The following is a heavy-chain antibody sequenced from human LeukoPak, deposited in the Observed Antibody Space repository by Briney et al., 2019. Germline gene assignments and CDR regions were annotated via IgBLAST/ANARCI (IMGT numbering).Heavy chain of an antibody. CDR1: GYTFTGYY. CDR2: INPNSGGT. Sequence: ASVKVSCKASGYTFTGYYMHWVRQAPGQGLEWMGWINPNSGGTNYAQKFQGRVTMTRDTSISTAYMELSSLRSEDTAVYYCASGYSGYTDPYYFDYWGQGTLVTVSS. V-gene: IGHV1-2*02. CDR3: ASGYSGYTDPYYFDY. D-gene: IGHD5-12*01. J-gene: IGHJ4*02.